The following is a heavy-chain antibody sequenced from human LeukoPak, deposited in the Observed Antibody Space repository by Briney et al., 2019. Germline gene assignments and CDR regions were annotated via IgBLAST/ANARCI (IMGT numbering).Heavy chain of an antibody. J-gene: IGHJ5*02. Sequence: GGSLRLSCAASGFTFSSYSMNWVRQAPGKGLEWDSYISSSSSTIYYADSVKGRFTISRDNAKNSLYLQMNSLRDEDTAVYYCARDRGYSYGFDNWFDPWGQGTLVTVSS. CDR2: ISSSSSTI. V-gene: IGHV3-48*02. D-gene: IGHD5-18*01. CDR1: GFTFSSYS. CDR3: ARDRGYSYGFDNWFDP.